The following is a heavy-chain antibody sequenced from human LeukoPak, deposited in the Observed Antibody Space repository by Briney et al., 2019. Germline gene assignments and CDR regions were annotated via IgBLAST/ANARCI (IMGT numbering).Heavy chain of an antibody. V-gene: IGHV4-59*01. J-gene: IGHJ6*02. CDR1: GGSISSYY. CDR2: IYYRGST. CDR3: ARVRREGSSRPYYYYGMDV. Sequence: SETLSLTCTVSGGSISSYYWSWIRQPPGKGLEWIGYIYYRGSTNYNPSLRSRVTISVDTSKNQFSLKLSSVTAADTAVYYCARVRREGSSRPYYYYGMDVWGQGTTVTVSS. D-gene: IGHD6-6*01.